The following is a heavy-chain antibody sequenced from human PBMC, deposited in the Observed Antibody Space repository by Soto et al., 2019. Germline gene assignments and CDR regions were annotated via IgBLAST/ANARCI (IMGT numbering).Heavy chain of an antibody. V-gene: IGHV3-7*01. CDR2: IKKDGTEK. CDR3: ARGGQSHLSY. CDR1: GFSFSEHW. Sequence: GGSLRLSCAGSGFSFSEHWMTWVRLAPGKGLEWVANIKKDGTEKNYADFVKGRFTISRDNAENSLYLQMSSLRDDDTALYYCARGGQSHLSYWGQGTQVTVSS. J-gene: IGHJ4*02.